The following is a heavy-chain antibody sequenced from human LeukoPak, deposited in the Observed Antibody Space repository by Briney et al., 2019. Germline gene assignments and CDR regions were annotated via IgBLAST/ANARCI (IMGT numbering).Heavy chain of an antibody. Sequence: PGGSLRLSCAASGFTFSSYAMHWVRQAPGKGLEWGAVISYDGSNKYYADSVKGRFTISRDNSKNTLYLQMDSLRAEDTAVYYCARDGNRWGYYYYMDVWGKGTTVTVSS. J-gene: IGHJ6*03. CDR2: ISYDGSNK. V-gene: IGHV3-30*04. D-gene: IGHD1-26*01. CDR1: GFTFSSYA. CDR3: ARDGNRWGYYYYMDV.